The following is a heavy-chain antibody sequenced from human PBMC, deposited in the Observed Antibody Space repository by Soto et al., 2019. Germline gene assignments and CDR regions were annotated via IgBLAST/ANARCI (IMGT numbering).Heavy chain of an antibody. Sequence: QVQLVQSGAEVKKPGSSVKVSCKASGGTFSSYTISWVRQAPGQGLEWMGRIIPILGIGNYAQKFQGRVTITADKSTSTAYMELSSLRSEDTAVYYCARDQAGYCSGGSCPGGYWGQGTLVTVSS. CDR1: GGTFSSYT. CDR3: ARDQAGYCSGGSCPGGY. J-gene: IGHJ4*02. D-gene: IGHD2-15*01. CDR2: IIPILGIG. V-gene: IGHV1-69*08.